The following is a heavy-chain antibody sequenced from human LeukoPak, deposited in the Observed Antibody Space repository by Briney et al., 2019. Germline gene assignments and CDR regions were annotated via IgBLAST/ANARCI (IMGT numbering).Heavy chain of an antibody. V-gene: IGHV3-21*01. D-gene: IGHD5-12*01. CDR2: ISSSSSYI. CDR3: ARRIVATKHFDY. CDR1: GFTFSSYS. Sequence: GGSLRLSCAASGFTFSSYSMNWVRQAPGRGLEWVSSISSSSSYIYYADSVKGRFTISRDNAKNSLYLQMNSLRAEDSAVYYCARRIVATKHFDYWGQGTLVTVTS. J-gene: IGHJ4*02.